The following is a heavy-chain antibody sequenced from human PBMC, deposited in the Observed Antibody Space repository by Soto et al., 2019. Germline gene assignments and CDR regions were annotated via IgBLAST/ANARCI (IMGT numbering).Heavy chain of an antibody. J-gene: IGHJ4*02. CDR2: INPSDQNT. CDR3: ARGGDAQPGTESRLFDQ. D-gene: IGHD2-8*02. CDR1: GYTFTRYY. Sequence: QVQLVQSGAEVKKPGALMRVSCKASGYTFTRYYMHWVRQAPGQGLEWMGKINPSDQNTSYAQKFQGRLTMTIDTSTNTLYMEMSSLRSEDTAMYYCARGGDAQPGTESRLFDQGGQGTLVTVSS. V-gene: IGHV1-46*01.